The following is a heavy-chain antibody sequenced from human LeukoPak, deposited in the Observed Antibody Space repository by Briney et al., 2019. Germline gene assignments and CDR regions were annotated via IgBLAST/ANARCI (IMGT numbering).Heavy chain of an antibody. CDR3: ARGVFGESLES. CDR2: MNPNVGGA. D-gene: IGHD3-10*02. V-gene: IGHV1-2*02. Sequence: ASVKVSCKASGHTFTGYYVYWVRQAPGQGLEWMGWMNPNVGGANFPQKFQGRVTVTSDPAISAAYMELRRLRPDDTAVHYCARGVFGESLESWGQETLVTVSS. J-gene: IGHJ4*02. CDR1: GHTFTGYY.